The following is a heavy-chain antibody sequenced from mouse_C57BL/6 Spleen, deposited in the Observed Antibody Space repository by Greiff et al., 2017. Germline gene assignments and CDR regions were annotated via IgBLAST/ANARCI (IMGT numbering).Heavy chain of an antibody. CDR3: ARHYGDY. CDR2: ISSGSSTI. J-gene: IGHJ2*01. D-gene: IGHD1-2*01. V-gene: IGHV5-17*01. CDR1: GFTFSDSG. Sequence: EVQLQASGGGLVKPGGSLKLSCAASGFTFSDSGMHWVRQAPEKGLEWVAYISSGSSTIYYADTVKGRFTISRDNAKNTLFLQMTSLRSEDTAMYYCARHYGDYWGQGTTLTVSA.